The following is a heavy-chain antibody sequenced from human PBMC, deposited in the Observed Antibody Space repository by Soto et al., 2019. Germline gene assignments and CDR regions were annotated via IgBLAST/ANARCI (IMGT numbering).Heavy chain of an antibody. CDR3: ARVRGLGLAPGGWFDP. D-gene: IGHD3-10*01. V-gene: IGHV1-3*01. CDR2: LNGGTGQT. Sequence: GASVKVSCKASGYTFSTYAIHWVRQAPGQSLEWMGWLNGGTGQTRYSQRFQDRVTITRDTSASTAYMEVSSLRPEDTAVYYCARVRGLGLAPGGWFDPWGQGTLVTVSS. J-gene: IGHJ5*02. CDR1: GYTFSTYA.